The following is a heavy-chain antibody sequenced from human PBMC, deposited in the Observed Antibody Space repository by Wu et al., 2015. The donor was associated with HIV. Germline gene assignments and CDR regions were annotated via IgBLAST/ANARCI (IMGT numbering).Heavy chain of an antibody. CDR3: ARERATVSATGYYGMDV. J-gene: IGHJ6*04. D-gene: IGHD4-17*01. CDR1: GGTFSSYA. V-gene: IGHV1-69*05. CDR2: IIPIFGTA. Sequence: QVQLVQSGAEVKKPGSSVKVSCKASGGTFSSYAISWVRQAPGQGLEWMGGIIPIFGTANYAQKFQGRVTITTDESTSTAYMELSSLRSEDTAVYYCARERATVSATGYYGMDVWGQRDHGHRLL.